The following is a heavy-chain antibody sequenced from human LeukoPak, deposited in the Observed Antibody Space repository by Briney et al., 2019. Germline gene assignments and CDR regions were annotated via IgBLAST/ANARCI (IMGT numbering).Heavy chain of an antibody. D-gene: IGHD4-17*01. CDR3: ARDRVSTVTTPYYYYGMDV. J-gene: IGHJ6*02. CDR1: GFTFSDDY. CDR2: ISNSGYTI. V-gene: IGHV3-11*04. Sequence: PGGSLRLSCAASGFTFSDDYMSWIRQAPGKGLEWVSYISNSGYTIYYADSVKGRFTISRDNAENSLYLQMNSLRAEDTAVYYCARDRVSTVTTPYYYYGMDVWGQGTTVTVSS.